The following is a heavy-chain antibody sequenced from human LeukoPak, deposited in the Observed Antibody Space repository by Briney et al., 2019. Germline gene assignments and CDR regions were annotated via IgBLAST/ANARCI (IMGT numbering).Heavy chain of an antibody. CDR1: GFTLSSYW. V-gene: IGHV3-21*01. CDR3: ARDNEYQLPDAFDI. Sequence: GGSLRLSCAASGFTLSSYWMSWVRQAPGKGLEWVSSISSSSSYIYYADSVKGRFTISRDNAKNSLYLQMNSLRAEDTAVYYCARDNEYQLPDAFDIWGQGTMVTVSS. D-gene: IGHD2-2*01. CDR2: ISSSSSYI. J-gene: IGHJ3*02.